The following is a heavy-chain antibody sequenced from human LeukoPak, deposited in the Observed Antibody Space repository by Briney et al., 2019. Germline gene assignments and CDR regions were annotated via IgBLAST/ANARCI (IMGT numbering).Heavy chain of an antibody. V-gene: IGHV3-23*01. J-gene: IGHJ6*02. CDR1: GFTFSSYA. Sequence: PGGSLTLSCAASGFTFSSYAMSWVRQAPGKGLEWVSAISGSGGSTYYEDSVKGRFTISRDNSKNTLYLQMNSLRAEDTAVYYCAKGARGYSYGSAYYYYYGMDVWGQGTTVTVSS. CDR3: AKGARGYSYGSAYYYYYGMDV. D-gene: IGHD5-18*01. CDR2: ISGSGGST.